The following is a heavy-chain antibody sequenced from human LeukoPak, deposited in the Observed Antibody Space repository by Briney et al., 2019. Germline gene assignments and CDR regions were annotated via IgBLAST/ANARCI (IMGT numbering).Heavy chain of an antibody. CDR1: GYSFTSYW. Sequence: GESLKISCKGSGYSFTSYWIGWVRQMPGKGLEWMGIIYPGDSDTRYNPSFQGQVTTSADKSISTAYLQWSSLKASDTAMYYCARQRFTMRAYAGNWFDPWGQGTLVTVSS. J-gene: IGHJ5*02. CDR3: ARQRFTMRAYAGNWFDP. D-gene: IGHD3-10*01. CDR2: IYPGDSDT. V-gene: IGHV5-51*01.